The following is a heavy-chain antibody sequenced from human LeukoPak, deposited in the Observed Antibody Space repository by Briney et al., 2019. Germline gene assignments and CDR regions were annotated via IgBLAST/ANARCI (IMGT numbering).Heavy chain of an antibody. Sequence: SETLSLTCAVYSGSFSGYYWSWIRQSPGKGLKWIGYIYFTGSTNYNPSLKSRVTISVDTSKNRFSLRLSSVTAADTAVYYCARVVSSGYPWDYYYYMDVWGNGTTVTVSS. CDR2: IYFTGST. V-gene: IGHV4-59*01. D-gene: IGHD3-22*01. CDR3: ARVVSSGYPWDYYYYMDV. J-gene: IGHJ6*03. CDR1: SGSFSGYY.